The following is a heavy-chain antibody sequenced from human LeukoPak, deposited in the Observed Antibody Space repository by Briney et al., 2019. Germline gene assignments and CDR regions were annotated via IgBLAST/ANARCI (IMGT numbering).Heavy chain of an antibody. CDR2: IYTSGST. Sequence: SQTLSLTCTVSGGSISSYYWSWIRQPAGKGQEWIGRIYTSGSTNYNPSLKSRVTMSVDTSKNQFSLKLSSVTAADTAVYYCARDPGAPWSAAGSYYFDYWGQGTLVTVSS. V-gene: IGHV4-4*07. CDR1: GGSISSYY. D-gene: IGHD6-13*01. J-gene: IGHJ4*02. CDR3: ARDPGAPWSAAGSYYFDY.